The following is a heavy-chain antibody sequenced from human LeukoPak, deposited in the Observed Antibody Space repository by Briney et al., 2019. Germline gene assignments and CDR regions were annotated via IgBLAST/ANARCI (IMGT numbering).Heavy chain of an antibody. V-gene: IGHV4-39*07. D-gene: IGHD6-13*01. CDR2: IYYSGST. CDR3: ARDLYSSKTNDAFVI. Sequence: SETLPLTCTVSGGSIRSSSYYWGWIRQPPGKGLQWIGSIYYSGSTYYNPSLKSRVTISLDTSKNQFSLKLSSVTAADTAVYYCARDLYSSKTNDAFVIWGQGTMVTVSS. CDR1: GGSIRSSSYY. J-gene: IGHJ3*02.